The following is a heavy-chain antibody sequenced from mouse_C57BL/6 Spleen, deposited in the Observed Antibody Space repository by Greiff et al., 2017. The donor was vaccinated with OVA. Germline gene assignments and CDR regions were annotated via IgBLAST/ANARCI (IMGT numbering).Heavy chain of an antibody. V-gene: IGHV3-6*01. CDR2: ISYDGSN. J-gene: IGHJ2*01. CDR3: AREGTTVDY. D-gene: IGHD1-1*01. CDR1: GYSITSGYY. Sequence: EVKLEESGPGLVKPSQSLSLTCSVTGYSITSGYYWNWIRQFPGNKLEWMGYISYDGSNNYNPSLKNRISITRDTSKNQFFLKLNSVTTEDTATYYCAREGTTVDYWGQGTTLTVSS.